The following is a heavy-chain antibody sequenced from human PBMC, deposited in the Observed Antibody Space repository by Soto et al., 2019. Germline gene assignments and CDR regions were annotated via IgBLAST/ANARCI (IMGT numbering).Heavy chain of an antibody. CDR3: ARGEYYGSGNYFDY. CDR2: FYHSGST. D-gene: IGHD3-10*01. Sequence: LSLTCAVSGHSISSGYYWGWIRQPPGKGLEWIGSFYHSGSTYYNPSLKSRVTISVDTSKDQFSLKLSSVTAADTAVYYCARGEYYGSGNYFDYWGQGTLVTVSS. CDR1: GHSISSGYY. J-gene: IGHJ4*02. V-gene: IGHV4-38-2*01.